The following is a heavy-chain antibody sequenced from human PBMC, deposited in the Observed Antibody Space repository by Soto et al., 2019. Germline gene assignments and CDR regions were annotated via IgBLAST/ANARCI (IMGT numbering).Heavy chain of an antibody. CDR2: IYHSGST. D-gene: IGHD2-21*02. CDR1: GGSISSGGYS. J-gene: IGHJ5*02. CDR3: AREEQAYCGGDCRYNWFDP. Sequence: LSLTCAVSGGSISSGGYSWSWIRQPPGKGLEWIGYIYHSGSTYYNPSLKSRVTISVDRSKNQFSLKLSSVTAADTAVYYCAREEQAYCGGDCRYNWFDPWGQGTLVTVSS. V-gene: IGHV4-30-2*01.